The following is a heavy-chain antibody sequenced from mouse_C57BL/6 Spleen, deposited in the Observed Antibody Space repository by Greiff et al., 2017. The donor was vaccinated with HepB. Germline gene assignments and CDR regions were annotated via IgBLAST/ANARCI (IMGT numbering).Heavy chain of an antibody. Sequence: QVQLKESGPELVKPGASVKLSCKASGYTFTSYDINWVKQRPGQGLEWIGWIYPRDGSTKYNEKFKGKATLTVDPSSSTAYMELHSLTSEDSAVYFCAREDGNYVNWYFDVWGTGTTVTVSS. V-gene: IGHV1-85*01. CDR2: IYPRDGST. CDR1: GYTFTSYD. D-gene: IGHD2-1*01. CDR3: AREDGNYVNWYFDV. J-gene: IGHJ1*03.